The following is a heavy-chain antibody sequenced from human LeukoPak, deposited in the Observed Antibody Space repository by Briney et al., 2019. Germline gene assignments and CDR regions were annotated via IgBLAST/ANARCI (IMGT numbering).Heavy chain of an antibody. CDR3: ARDSLDYGDWRYGMDV. CDR1: GYTFTGYY. Sequence: ASVKVSCKASGYTFTGYYMHWVRQAPGQGLEWMGWINPNSGGTSYAQKFQGWVTMTRDTSISTAYMELSRLRSDDTAVYYCARDSLDYGDWRYGMDVWGQGTTVTVSS. D-gene: IGHD4-17*01. J-gene: IGHJ6*02. V-gene: IGHV1-2*04. CDR2: INPNSGGT.